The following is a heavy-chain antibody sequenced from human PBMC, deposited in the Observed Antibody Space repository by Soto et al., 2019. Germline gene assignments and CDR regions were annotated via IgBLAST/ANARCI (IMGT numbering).Heavy chain of an antibody. CDR2: IIPIFGTA. CDR3: AREGDIVATINLDTYYYYGMDV. J-gene: IGHJ6*02. CDR1: GGTCSSYA. Sequence: ASVKVSCKASGGTCSSYAISWVRQAPGQGLEWMGGIIPIFGTANYAQKFQGRVTITADESTSTAYMELSSLRSEDTAVYYCAREGDIVATINLDTYYYYGMDVWGQGTTVTV. D-gene: IGHD5-12*01. V-gene: IGHV1-69*13.